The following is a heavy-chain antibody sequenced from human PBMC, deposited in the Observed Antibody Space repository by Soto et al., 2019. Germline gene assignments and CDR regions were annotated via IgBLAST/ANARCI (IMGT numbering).Heavy chain of an antibody. CDR2: MNPNSGNT. CDR3: ARGAGSVXXXAAXXXXXXYGMDV. Sequence: QVQLVQSGAEVKKPGASVKVSCKASGYTFTSYDINWVRQATGQGLEWMGWMNPNSGNTGYAQKFQGRVTMTRNTSISTAYMELSSLRSEDTAVYYCARGAGSVXXXAAXXXXXXYGMDVWGQGTTVTVSS. J-gene: IGHJ6*02. CDR1: GYTFTSYD. D-gene: IGHD2-2*01. V-gene: IGHV1-8*01.